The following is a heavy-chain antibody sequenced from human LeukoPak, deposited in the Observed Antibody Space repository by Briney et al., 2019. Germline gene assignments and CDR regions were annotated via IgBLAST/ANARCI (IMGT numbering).Heavy chain of an antibody. CDR1: GFTFSTYS. D-gene: IGHD3-10*01. J-gene: IGHJ4*02. CDR3: ARGFMKSLDY. CDR2: ISSSSSTI. Sequence: PGGSLRLSCAASGFTFSTYSMNWVRQAPGKRLEWVSFISSSSSTIYYADSVRGRFTISRDNAKNSLYLQMNSLRDEDTAVYYCARGFMKSLDYWGQGTLVTVSS. V-gene: IGHV3-48*02.